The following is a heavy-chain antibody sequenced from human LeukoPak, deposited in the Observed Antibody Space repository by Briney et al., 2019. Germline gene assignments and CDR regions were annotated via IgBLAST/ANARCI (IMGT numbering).Heavy chain of an antibody. J-gene: IGHJ5*02. CDR1: EYTFSVYH. D-gene: IGHD1-26*01. CDR3: ARPEGGYQNFDP. CDR2: INPNSGDT. Sequence: ASVKVSCKASEYTFSVYHIHWVRLAPGQGLEWMAWINPNSGDTNYAQKFQGRVIMTRDTSISTAYMELSRLRSDDTALYYCARPEGGYQNFDPWGQGTLVTVSS. V-gene: IGHV1-2*02.